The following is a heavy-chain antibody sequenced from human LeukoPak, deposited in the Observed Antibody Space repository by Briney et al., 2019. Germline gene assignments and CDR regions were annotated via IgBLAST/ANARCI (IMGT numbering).Heavy chain of an antibody. D-gene: IGHD7-27*01. CDR3: ARDRLGAGSFDI. CDR1: GITFSSYE. V-gene: IGHV3-48*02. J-gene: IGHJ3*02. CDR2: IHSSSSSI. Sequence: GGSLRLSCAASGITFSSYEMNWVRQAPGKGLEWISYIHSSSSSIYYADSVKGRFTISRDNAKNSLYLQMNSLRDEDTAVYYCARDRLGAGSFDIWGQGTMVTVSS.